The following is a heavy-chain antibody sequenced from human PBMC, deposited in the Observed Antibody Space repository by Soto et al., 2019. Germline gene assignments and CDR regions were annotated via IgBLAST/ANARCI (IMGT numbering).Heavy chain of an antibody. V-gene: IGHV4-59*01. CDR2: IYYSGST. D-gene: IGHD4-17*01. J-gene: IGHJ2*01. CDR3: ARGDYASAWYFDL. CDR1: GGSISSYY. Sequence: QVQLQESGPGLVKPSETLSLTCTVSGGSISSYYWNWIRQPPGKGLEWIGYIYYSGSTNYNPSLKSRVTISVDTAKDHFSLKLTSVTAADTAVYSCARGDYASAWYFDLWGRGTLVTVSS.